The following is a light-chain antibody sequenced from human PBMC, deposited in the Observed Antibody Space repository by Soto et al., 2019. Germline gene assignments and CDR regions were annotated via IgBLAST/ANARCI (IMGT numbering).Light chain of an antibody. Sequence: QSALTQPASVSGSPGQSITISCTGTSSDIGDFNYVSWYQQHPGKAPKLMIFEVINRPSGVSNRFSGSKSGNTASLTISGPQADDEADYYCCSYTTTDTLFVFGSGTKVTVL. CDR2: EVI. CDR3: CSYTTTDTLFV. CDR1: SSDIGDFNY. J-gene: IGLJ1*01. V-gene: IGLV2-14*01.